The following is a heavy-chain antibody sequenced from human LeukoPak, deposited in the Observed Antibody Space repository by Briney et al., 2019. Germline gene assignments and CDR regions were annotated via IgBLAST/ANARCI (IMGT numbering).Heavy chain of an antibody. J-gene: IGHJ4*02. CDR1: GFTVSGDY. CDR2: LYYGVST. Sequence: PGGSLRLSCVVSGFTVSGDYISWFRQAPGKGLEWVSVLYYGVSTFYKDPVKGRFTTSGDNAKNSLYLQMNSLRADDTAVYYCVKDSPPRYSGSPPAYWGQGTLVTVSS. CDR3: VKDSPPRYSGSPPAY. V-gene: IGHV3-53*01. D-gene: IGHD1-26*01.